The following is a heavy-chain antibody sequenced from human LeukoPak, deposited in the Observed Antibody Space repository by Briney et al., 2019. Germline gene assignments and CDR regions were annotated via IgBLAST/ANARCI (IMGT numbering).Heavy chain of an antibody. CDR1: GGSISSGGYY. CDR3: ARVRRRDGYNQPNWFDP. CDR2: IYYSGSA. J-gene: IGHJ5*02. Sequence: TLSLTCTVSGGSISSGGYYWSWIRQHPRKGLEWIGYIYYSGSAYYNPSLKSRVTISVDTSKNQFSLKLRSVTAADTAVYYCARVRRRDGYNQPNWFDPWGQGTLVTVSS. D-gene: IGHD5-24*01. V-gene: IGHV4-31*03.